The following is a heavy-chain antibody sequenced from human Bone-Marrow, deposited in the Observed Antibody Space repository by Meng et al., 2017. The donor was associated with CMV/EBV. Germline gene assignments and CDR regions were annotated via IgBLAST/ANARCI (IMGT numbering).Heavy chain of an antibody. CDR2: IYPGDSDT. CDR1: GYSFTNYW. J-gene: IGHJ4*02. V-gene: IGHV5-51*01. Sequence: GESLKISCKGSGYSFTNYWIAWVRQMPGKGLEWMGIIYPGDSDTRYNPSFQGQVTISADKSSSTAYLQWSSLKASDTAMYYCARDDSSGSIDYWGQGTLVTVSS. CDR3: ARDDSSGSIDY. D-gene: IGHD3-22*01.